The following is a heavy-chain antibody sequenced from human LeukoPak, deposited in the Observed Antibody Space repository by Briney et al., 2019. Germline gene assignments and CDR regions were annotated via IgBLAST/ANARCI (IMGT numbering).Heavy chain of an antibody. CDR1: GYTFSSYA. V-gene: IGHV1-69*13. CDR3: ARVLAGSSTSCYECYYYYGMDV. J-gene: IGHJ6*02. CDR2: IIPIFGTA. Sequence: SVKVSCKASGYTFSSYAISWVRQAPGQGLEWMGGIIPIFGTANYAQKFQGRVTITADESTSTAYMELSSLRSEDTAVYYCARVLAGSSTSCYECYYYYGMDVWGQGTTVTVSS. D-gene: IGHD2-2*01.